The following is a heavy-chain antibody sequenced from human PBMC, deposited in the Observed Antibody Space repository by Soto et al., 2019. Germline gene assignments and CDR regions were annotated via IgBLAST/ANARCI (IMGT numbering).Heavy chain of an antibody. D-gene: IGHD4-17*01. CDR3: ARVDYGGAYYYYYYMDV. Sequence: QVQLVESGGGVVQPGRSLRLSCAASGFTFSSYGMHWVRQAPGKGLEWGAVIWDDGSNKYYADSVKGRFTISRDNSKNTLYLQMNSLRAEDTAVYYCARVDYGGAYYYYYYMDVWGKGTTVTVSS. CDR2: IWDDGSNK. CDR1: GFTFSSYG. J-gene: IGHJ6*03. V-gene: IGHV3-33*01.